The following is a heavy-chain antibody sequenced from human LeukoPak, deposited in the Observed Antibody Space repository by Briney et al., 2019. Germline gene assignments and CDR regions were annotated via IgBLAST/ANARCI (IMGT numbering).Heavy chain of an antibody. CDR2: IYPGDSDT. CDR3: ARVEDSSGPDY. J-gene: IGHJ4*02. Sequence: GESPKISCKASGYTFTNYWIGWVRQMPGKGLEWMGIIYPGDSDTRYSPSFQGQVTISADKSISTAYLQWSSLKASDTAMYYCARVEDSSGPDYWGQGTLVTVSS. CDR1: GYTFTNYW. V-gene: IGHV5-51*01. D-gene: IGHD6-19*01.